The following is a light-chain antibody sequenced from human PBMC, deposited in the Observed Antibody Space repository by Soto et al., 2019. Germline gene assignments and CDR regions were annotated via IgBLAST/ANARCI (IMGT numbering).Light chain of an antibody. V-gene: IGKV1-5*01. J-gene: IGKJ1*01. CDR1: QSITTE. CDR3: QQYNSLPT. CDR2: GAS. Sequence: DIQMTQSPSTLSASAGDRVTITCRASQSITTELAWYQQKPGKAPKLLIYGASSLESGVPSRFSGSGSGTEFSLTFSSLQPDDFATYYCQQYNSLPTFGQGTKV.